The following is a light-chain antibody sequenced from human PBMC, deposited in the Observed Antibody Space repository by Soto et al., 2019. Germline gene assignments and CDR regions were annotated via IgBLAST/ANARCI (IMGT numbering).Light chain of an antibody. CDR2: DAS. Sequence: DIQLTQSPSFLSASVGDRVTITCRASQSIGSWLAWYQQKPGKAPNLLIYDASILESGVPSRFSGSGSGTEFTLTISSLQPDDFATYYCQQYNSYSRTFGQGTKVDIK. J-gene: IGKJ1*01. CDR3: QQYNSYSRT. V-gene: IGKV1-5*01. CDR1: QSIGSW.